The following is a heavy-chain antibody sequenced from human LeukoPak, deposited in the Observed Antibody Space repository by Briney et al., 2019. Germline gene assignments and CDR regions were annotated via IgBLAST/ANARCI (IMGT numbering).Heavy chain of an antibody. D-gene: IGHD4-17*01. J-gene: IGHJ4*02. V-gene: IGHV1-46*01. Sequence: ASVKVSCKASGYTFTSYYMHWVRQAPGQGLEWMGIINPSGGSTSYAQKFQGRVTMTRDTSTSTVYMELSSLRSEDTAVYYCARDGEMGDYGDYYSLDYWGQGTLVTVSS. CDR3: ARDGEMGDYGDYYSLDY. CDR2: INPSGGST. CDR1: GYTFTSYY.